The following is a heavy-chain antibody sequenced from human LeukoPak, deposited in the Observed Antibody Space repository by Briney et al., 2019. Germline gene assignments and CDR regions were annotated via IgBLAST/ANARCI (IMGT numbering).Heavy chain of an antibody. J-gene: IGHJ4*02. V-gene: IGHV3-15*01. CDR1: GFTFSNAW. Sequence: PGGSLRLSCAASGFTFSNAWMSWVRQVPGKGLEWVGRIKSKTDDGTTDYAAPVIGRLNISRDDSKNTLYLQMNSLKSEDTALYYCTTGGLWYVDYWGQGILVTVSS. D-gene: IGHD6-13*01. CDR3: TTGGLWYVDY. CDR2: IKSKTDDGTT.